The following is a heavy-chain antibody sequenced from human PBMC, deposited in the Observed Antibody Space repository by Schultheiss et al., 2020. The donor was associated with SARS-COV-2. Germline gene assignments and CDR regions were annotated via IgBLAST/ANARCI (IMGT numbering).Heavy chain of an antibody. CDR2: ISGSGGST. D-gene: IGHD2-2*01. CDR1: GFSFSAYN. J-gene: IGHJ6*02. Sequence: GGSLRLSCAASGFSFSAYNMNWVRQAPGKGLEWVSAISGSGGSTYYADSVKGRFTISRDNAKNSLYLQMNSLRAEDTAVYYCASVLSLGYCSSTSCYAPYYYGMDVWGQGTTVTVSS. V-gene: IGHV3-23*01. CDR3: ASVLSLGYCSSTSCYAPYYYGMDV.